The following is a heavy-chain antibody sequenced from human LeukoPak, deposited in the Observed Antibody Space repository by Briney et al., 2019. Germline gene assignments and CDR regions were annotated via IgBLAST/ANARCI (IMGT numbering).Heavy chain of an antibody. J-gene: IGHJ6*03. Sequence: SETLSLTCTVSGYSISSGYYWGWIRQPPGKGLEWIANIYHSGLIYYNPSLKSRVTISVDTSKNQFSLKLSSVTAADTAVYYCARGAYYYDSSQYYYYYYMDVWGKGTTVTISS. CDR1: GYSISSGYY. D-gene: IGHD3-22*01. V-gene: IGHV4-38-2*02. CDR2: IYHSGLI. CDR3: ARGAYYYDSSQYYYYYYMDV.